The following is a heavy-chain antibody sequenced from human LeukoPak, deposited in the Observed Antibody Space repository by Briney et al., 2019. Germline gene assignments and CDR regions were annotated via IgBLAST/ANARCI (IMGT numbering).Heavy chain of an antibody. V-gene: IGHV4-59*01. D-gene: IGHD1-26*01. J-gene: IGHJ6*03. CDR2: IYYSGST. CDR3: ARDSSGYSGYDYYYMDV. CDR1: GGSFSGYY. Sequence: SETLSLTCAVYGGSFSGYYWSWIRQPPGEGLEWIGYIYYSGSTNYNPSLKSRVTISVDTSKNQFSLKLSSVTATDTAVYYCARDSSGYSGYDYYYMDVWGKGTTVTISS.